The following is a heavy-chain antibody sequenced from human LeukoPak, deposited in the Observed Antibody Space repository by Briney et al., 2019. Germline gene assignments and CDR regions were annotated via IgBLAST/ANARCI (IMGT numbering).Heavy chain of an antibody. D-gene: IGHD5-18*01. V-gene: IGHV3-11*01. CDR2: ISSSGASI. CDR3: ARDWEGYSYGFFDY. J-gene: IGHJ4*02. CDR1: GFTFSDYY. Sequence: GGSLRLSCAASGFTFSDYYMSWIRQAPGKGLEWVSFISSSGASIYYADSLKGRFTIPRDNPKNSLYLQMNSLRAEDTAVYYCARDWEGYSYGFFDYWGQGTLVTVSS.